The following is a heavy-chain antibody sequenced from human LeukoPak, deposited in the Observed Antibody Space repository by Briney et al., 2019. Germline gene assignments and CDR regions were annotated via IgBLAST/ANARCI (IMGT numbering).Heavy chain of an antibody. CDR1: GYTFTIYY. CDR3: ARDNSVGDTAWWLDP. J-gene: IGHJ5*02. CDR2: INPSGGST. V-gene: IGHV1-46*01. D-gene: IGHD1-26*01. Sequence: AAVKVSCKSSGYTFTIYYMHSVRQAPGQGLGWMGIINPSGGSTSYAQKVHVRLSLTRDMATSTDYMELSSLRSEDTAVYYCARDNSVGDTAWWLDPWGQGTLLTVS.